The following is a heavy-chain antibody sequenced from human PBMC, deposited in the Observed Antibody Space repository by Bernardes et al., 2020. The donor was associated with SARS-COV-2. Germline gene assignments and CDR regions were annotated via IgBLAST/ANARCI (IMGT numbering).Heavy chain of an antibody. CDR1: GFTFSSSA. Sequence: GGSLRLSCAASGFTFSSSAMSWVRQAPGQGLEWVSDIDYSGGPTNHADSVKGRFTISRDNSKKTVYLQMKSLRVDDTGVYYCAKEFRHNWNPPWYAMGVWGQGTTVTVSS. V-gene: IGHV3-23*01. D-gene: IGHD1-20*01. J-gene: IGHJ6*02. CDR2: IDYSGGPT. CDR3: AKEFRHNWNPPWYAMGV.